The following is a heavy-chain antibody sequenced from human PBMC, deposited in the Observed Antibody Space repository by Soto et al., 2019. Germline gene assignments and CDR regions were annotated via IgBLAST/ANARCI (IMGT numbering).Heavy chain of an antibody. CDR3: ARDSMTIFGVVIKDYYYGMDV. V-gene: IGHV1-18*01. D-gene: IGHD3-3*01. J-gene: IGHJ6*02. CDR2: ISGYNGNT. Sequence: ASVKVSCKASGYTITRYGISWVRQVPGQGLEWMGWISGYNGNTKYAQKFQGRVTMTTDTSTSTAYMELRSLRSDDTAVFYCARDSMTIFGVVIKDYYYGMDVWGQGTTVTVSS. CDR1: GYTITRYG.